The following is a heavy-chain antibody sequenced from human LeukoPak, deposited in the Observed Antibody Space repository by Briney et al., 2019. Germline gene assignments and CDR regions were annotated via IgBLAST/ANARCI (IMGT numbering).Heavy chain of an antibody. CDR1: GYTFTDYY. V-gene: IGHV1-69-2*01. CDR3: LNGRHSSGWHHIDY. CDR2: TDPEDGET. D-gene: IGHD6-19*01. J-gene: IGHJ4*02. Sequence: ASVKVSCKVSGYTFTDYYMHWVQQPPGKGLEWMGLTDPEDGETIYADKFQGRVTITADTSTDTAYMELSSLRSEDTAVYYCLNGRHSSGWHHIDYWGQGTLVTVSS.